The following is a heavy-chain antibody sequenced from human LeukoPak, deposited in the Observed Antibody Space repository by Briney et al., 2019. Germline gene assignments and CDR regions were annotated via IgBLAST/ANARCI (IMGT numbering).Heavy chain of an antibody. CDR2: IFYSGAT. V-gene: IGHV4-39*07. D-gene: IGHD6-19*01. J-gene: IGHJ3*01. CDR1: RDSISSSNYY. Sequence: PETLSLTCTLSRDSISSSNYYSAWIRQPPGKGLEWIVSIFYSGATYYSSSLKSRVTMSVDTPKSQFSLKLSSVTAADTALYYCARGSSLLRPRNSGWGGAFDVWGQGTVVPVSS. CDR3: ARGSSLLRPRNSGWGGAFDV.